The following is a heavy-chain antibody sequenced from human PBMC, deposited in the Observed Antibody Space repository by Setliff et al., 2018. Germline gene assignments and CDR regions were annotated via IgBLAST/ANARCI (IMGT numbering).Heavy chain of an antibody. CDR2: IYPHDSDT. CDR1: GYDFNTYW. Sequence: PGESLKISCTTSGYDFNTYWIGWVRQVPGRGLEWVGIIYPHDSDTKYSPSFQGHVTISADRALSTVNLRWGSLKSSDTAMYYCARGRGGYNQEYFQYWGQGTMVTVSS. D-gene: IGHD5-12*01. J-gene: IGHJ1*01. CDR3: ARGRGGYNQEYFQY. V-gene: IGHV5-51*01.